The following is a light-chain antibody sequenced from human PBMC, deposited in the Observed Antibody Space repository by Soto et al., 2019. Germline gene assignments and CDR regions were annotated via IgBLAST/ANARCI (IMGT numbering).Light chain of an antibody. V-gene: IGKV1-5*03. CDR2: KAS. Sequence: DIQMTQSPSTLSASVGDRVTITCRASQTISSWLAWYQQKPGKAPKVLIYKASSLESGVPSRFSGSGSGTDFPLTISSLQPDDFATYYCQQYNSYSPTFGQGTKVEIK. CDR1: QTISSW. CDR3: QQYNSYSPT. J-gene: IGKJ1*01.